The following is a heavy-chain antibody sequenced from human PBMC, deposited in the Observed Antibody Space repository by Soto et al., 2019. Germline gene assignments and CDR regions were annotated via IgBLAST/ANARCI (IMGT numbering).Heavy chain of an antibody. J-gene: IGHJ4*02. D-gene: IGHD2-15*01. V-gene: IGHV3-33*01. Sequence: GGSLRLSCAASGFTFRSYGMHWVRQAPGKGLEWVAVIWYDGSNKYYADSVKGRFTISRDNSKNTLYLQMNSLRAEDTAVYYCASSLYCSGGSCYDYFDYWGQGTLVTVSS. CDR3: ASSLYCSGGSCYDYFDY. CDR2: IWYDGSNK. CDR1: GFTFRSYG.